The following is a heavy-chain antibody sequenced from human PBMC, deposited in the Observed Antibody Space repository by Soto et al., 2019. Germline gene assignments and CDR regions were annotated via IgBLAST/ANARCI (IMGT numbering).Heavy chain of an antibody. CDR1: GVTFSNYA. J-gene: IGHJ4*02. CDR3: ARDPKTSGGQHWAFNYFDS. CDR2: LSGSGGTT. V-gene: IGHV3-23*01. D-gene: IGHD7-27*01. Sequence: EVQLLESGGGLVQPGGSLRLSCTVSGVTFSNYAMNWVRQAPGKGLEWVSSLSGSGGTTYYADSVKGRFIISRDNSKNTLYLLMNSLRAEDTALYYCARDPKTSGGQHWAFNYFDSWGQGTLVTVSS.